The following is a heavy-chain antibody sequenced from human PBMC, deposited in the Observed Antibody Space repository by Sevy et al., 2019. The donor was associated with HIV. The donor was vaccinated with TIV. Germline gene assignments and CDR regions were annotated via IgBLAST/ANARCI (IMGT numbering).Heavy chain of an antibody. CDR1: GFTFDDYA. CDR3: VKDIAASGARNYFDY. D-gene: IGHD6-13*01. V-gene: IGHV3-9*01. Sequence: GGSLRLSCAASGFTFDDYAMHWVRQGPGKGLEWVSGISWNRDNIGYADSVKGRFTVSRDNAKNSLHLQMNSLRVEDTALYYCVKDIAASGARNYFDYWGQGTLVTVSS. CDR2: ISWNRDNI. J-gene: IGHJ4*02.